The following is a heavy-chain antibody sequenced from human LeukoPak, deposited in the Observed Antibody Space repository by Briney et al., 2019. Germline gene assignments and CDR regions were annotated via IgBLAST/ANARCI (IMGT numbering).Heavy chain of an antibody. CDR1: GFTFSSSW. D-gene: IGHD3-16*01. V-gene: IGHV3-7*01. Sequence: GGSLRLSCAASGFTFSSSWMSWVRQAPGKGLEWVASIEQDGSEQYYVDSVKGRFTISRDNPKNSLYLQMNSLRAEDTAVYYCARRGSYQNWFDPWGQGTLVTVSS. CDR2: IEQDGSEQ. CDR3: ARRGSYQNWFDP. J-gene: IGHJ5*02.